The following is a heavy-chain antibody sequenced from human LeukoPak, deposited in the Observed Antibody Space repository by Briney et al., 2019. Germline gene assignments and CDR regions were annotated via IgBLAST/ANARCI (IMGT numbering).Heavy chain of an antibody. CDR1: GFTFSSYA. Sequence: GGSLRLSCAASGFTFSSYAMNWVRQAPGKGLEWVSGISGSGGSTYYADSVRGRFTISGDNSKNTLYLQMNSLRADDTAVYYCAHGTMYQLDSWGQGTLVTVSS. CDR3: AHGTMYQLDS. V-gene: IGHV3-23*01. J-gene: IGHJ4*02. CDR2: ISGSGGST. D-gene: IGHD2-2*01.